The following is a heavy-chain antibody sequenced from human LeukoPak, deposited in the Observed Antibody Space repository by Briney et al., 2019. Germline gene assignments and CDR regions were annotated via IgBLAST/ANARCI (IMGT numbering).Heavy chain of an antibody. V-gene: IGHV1-2*02. CDR2: INPTSGGT. CDR1: GYTFTGYY. CDR3: ARAAWGYSSSHNSY. Sequence: GASVKVSCKASGYTFTGYYMHWVRQAPGQGLEWMGWINPTSGGTNYAQKFQGRVTMTRDTSISTAYMELSRLRSDDTAVYYCARAAWGYSSSHNSYWGQGTLVTVSS. J-gene: IGHJ4*02. D-gene: IGHD6-13*01.